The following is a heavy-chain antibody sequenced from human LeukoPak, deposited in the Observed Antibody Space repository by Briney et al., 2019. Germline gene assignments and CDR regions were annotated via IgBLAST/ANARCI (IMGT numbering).Heavy chain of an antibody. CDR1: GGSISSGGYY. CDR2: IYYSGST. CDR3: ARFTYCTNGVCQYYYDSSGYYYYFDH. D-gene: IGHD3-22*01. J-gene: IGHJ4*02. Sequence: SETLSLTCTVSGGSISSGGYYWSWIRQHPGKGLEWIGYIYYSGSTYYNPSLKSRVTISVDTSKNQFSLKLSSVTAADTAVYYCARFTYCTNGVCQYYYDSSGYYYYFDHWGQGTLVTVPS. V-gene: IGHV4-31*03.